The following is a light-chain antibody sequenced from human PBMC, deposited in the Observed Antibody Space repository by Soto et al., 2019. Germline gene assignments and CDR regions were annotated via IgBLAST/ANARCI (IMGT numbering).Light chain of an antibody. CDR2: EVS. CDR3: TSYAGSNSPVV. CDR1: SSDVGGYNF. V-gene: IGLV2-8*01. Sequence: QSVLTQPPSASGSPGQSVTISCTGTSSDVGGYNFVSWYQQHPGKAPKLMIYEVSERPSGVPDRFSGSKSGNTAALTVSGLQAGDEADYYCTSYAGSNSPVVFGGGTKLTVL. J-gene: IGLJ2*01.